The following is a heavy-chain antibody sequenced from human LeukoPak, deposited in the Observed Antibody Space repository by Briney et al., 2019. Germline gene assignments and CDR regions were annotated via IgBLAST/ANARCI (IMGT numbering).Heavy chain of an antibody. CDR1: GFTFSNYA. Sequence: GGSLRLSCAASGFTFSNYAMHWVRQAPGKGLEWVAVISYDGSNKYYADSVKGRFTISRDNFKNTLSLQMNGLRAEDTAVYYCARGGYSADDWIWPADDWGQGTLVTVSS. CDR3: ARGGYSADDWIWPADD. CDR2: ISYDGSNK. J-gene: IGHJ4*02. D-gene: IGHD5-12*01. V-gene: IGHV3-30-3*01.